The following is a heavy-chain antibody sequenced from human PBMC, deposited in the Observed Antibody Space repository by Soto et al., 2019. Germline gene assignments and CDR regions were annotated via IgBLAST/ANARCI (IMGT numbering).Heavy chain of an antibody. CDR1: GYTFTSYG. V-gene: IGHV1-18*01. CDR2: ISAYNGNT. D-gene: IGHD1-26*01. CDR3: AGASGSSYWFDP. J-gene: IGHJ5*02. Sequence: QVQLVQSGAGVKKPGASVKVSCKASGYTFTSYGISWVRQAPGQGLEWMGWISAYNGNTNYAQKLQGRVTMTTDTSTSRAYMELRSLRCDDTAVYYCAGASGSSYWFDPWGQGTLVTVSS.